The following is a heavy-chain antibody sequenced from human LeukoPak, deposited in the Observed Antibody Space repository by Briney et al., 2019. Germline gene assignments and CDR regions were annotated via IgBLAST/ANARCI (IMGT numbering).Heavy chain of an antibody. D-gene: IGHD2-2*01. J-gene: IGHJ3*02. CDR1: GYTFTGYY. Sequence: EASVKVSCKASGYTFTGYYMHWVRQAPGQGLEWMGWINPNSGGTNYAQKFQGWVTMTRDTSISTAYMELSRLRSDDTAVYYCARDLPIVVVPAAKYAFDIWGQGTMVTVSS. CDR3: ARDLPIVVVPAAKYAFDI. V-gene: IGHV1-2*04. CDR2: INPNSGGT.